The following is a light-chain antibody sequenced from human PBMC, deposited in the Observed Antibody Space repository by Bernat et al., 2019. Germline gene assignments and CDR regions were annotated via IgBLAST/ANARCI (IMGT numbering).Light chain of an antibody. V-gene: IGKV1-39*01. CDR2: SAS. J-gene: IGKJ5*01. CDR3: QQSYTDVVT. Sequence: DIQLTQSPSSLSASVGDSVTITCRASQPIETFLAWYQQRPGKVPKLLVSSASDLRAGVPSRFSARGSGTDFTLTINSLEPEDFATYFCQQSYTDVVTCGQGTRL. CDR1: QPIETF.